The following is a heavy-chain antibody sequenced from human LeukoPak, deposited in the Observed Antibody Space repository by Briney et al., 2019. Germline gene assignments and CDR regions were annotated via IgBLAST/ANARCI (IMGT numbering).Heavy chain of an antibody. Sequence: GGSLRLSCAASGFTFSNYWVTWVRQAPGEGLEWVANIKEDGSEKYYADSVEGRFTVSRDYSKNSLSLQMYSLRAEDTAVYYCARGHYGMDVWARGPRSSSR. J-gene: IGHJ6*02. CDR3: ARGHYGMDV. CDR1: GFTFSNYW. CDR2: IKEDGSEK. V-gene: IGHV3-7*01.